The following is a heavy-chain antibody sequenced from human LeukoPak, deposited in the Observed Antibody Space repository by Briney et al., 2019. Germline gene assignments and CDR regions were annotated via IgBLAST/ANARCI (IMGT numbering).Heavy chain of an antibody. V-gene: IGHV4-59*01. CDR1: GASISSFY. CDR2: VHYNGDT. Sequence: SETLSLTCTVSGASISSFYWSWIWQPPGKGLEWIGYVHYNGDTSYNPSLKSRATISVDTSRNQFSLKLSSVTAADTAVYYCARVASSVPDYWGQGTLVTVSS. J-gene: IGHJ4*02. CDR3: ARVASSVPDY. D-gene: IGHD6-19*01.